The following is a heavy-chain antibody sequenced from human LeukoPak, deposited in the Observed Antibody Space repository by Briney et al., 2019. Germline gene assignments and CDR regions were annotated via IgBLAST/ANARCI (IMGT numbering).Heavy chain of an antibody. J-gene: IGHJ6*02. CDR2: INPSGGST. CDR3: ARDRIVGAGPYYYYYGMDV. D-gene: IGHD1-26*01. CDR1: GYTFTSYY. Sequence: VASVKVSCKASGYTFTSYYMHWVRQAPGQGLEWMGIINPSGGSTSYAQKFQGRVTMTRDTSTSTVYMELSSLRSEDTAVYYCARDRIVGAGPYYYYYGMDVWGQGTTVTVSS. V-gene: IGHV1-46*01.